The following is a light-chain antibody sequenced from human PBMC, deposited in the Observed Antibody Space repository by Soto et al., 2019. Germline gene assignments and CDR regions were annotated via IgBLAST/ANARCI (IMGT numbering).Light chain of an antibody. CDR2: EGS. CDR3: CSYAGSSTSPYV. J-gene: IGLJ1*01. V-gene: IGLV2-23*01. CDR1: SNDVGSYNL. Sequence: QSVLTQPASVSGSPGQSITISCTGNSNDVGSYNLVSWYQQHPGKAPKLMIYEGSKRPSGVSNRFSGSKSGNTASLTISGLQAEDEADYYCCSYAGSSTSPYVFGTGTKVTVL.